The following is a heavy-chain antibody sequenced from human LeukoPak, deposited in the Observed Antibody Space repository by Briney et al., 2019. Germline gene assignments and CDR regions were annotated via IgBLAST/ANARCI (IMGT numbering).Heavy chain of an antibody. Sequence: GGTLRLSCAASGFTFSNYGMSWVRRAPGKGLEWVSSIRSSGDSTYYADSVKGRFTISRDNSKNTLYLQMSSLRAEDTAVYYCATGSGYDFYYFDYWGQGTLVTVSS. CDR1: GFTFSNYG. CDR3: ATGSGYDFYYFDY. CDR2: IRSSGDST. J-gene: IGHJ4*02. V-gene: IGHV3-23*01. D-gene: IGHD5-12*01.